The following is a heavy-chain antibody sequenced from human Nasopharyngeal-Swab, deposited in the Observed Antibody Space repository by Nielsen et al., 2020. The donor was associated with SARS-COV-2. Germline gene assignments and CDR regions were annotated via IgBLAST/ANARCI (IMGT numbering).Heavy chain of an antibody. J-gene: IGHJ4*02. CDR2: IYHSGST. V-gene: IGHV4-59*13. CDR1: GGSFSGYY. Sequence: SETLSLTCAVYGGSFSGYYWSWIRQPPGKGLEWIGYIYHSGSTSYNPSLKSRVTISVDTSKNQVSLKLSSVTAADTAVYYCARAMITFGGVTHFDYWGQGTLVTVSS. D-gene: IGHD3-16*01. CDR3: ARAMITFGGVTHFDY.